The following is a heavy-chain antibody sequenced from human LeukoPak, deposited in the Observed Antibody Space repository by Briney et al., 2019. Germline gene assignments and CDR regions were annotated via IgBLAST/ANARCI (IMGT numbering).Heavy chain of an antibody. V-gene: IGHV3-48*04. CDR3: AELGITMIGGV. CDR1: GFTFSSYW. Sequence: GGSLRLSCAASGFTFSSYWMSWVRQTPGKGLEWVSYISSSGSTIYYADSVKGRFTISRDNAKNSLYLQMNSLRAEDTAVYYCAELGITMIGGVWGKGTTVTISS. J-gene: IGHJ6*04. D-gene: IGHD3-10*02. CDR2: ISSSGSTI.